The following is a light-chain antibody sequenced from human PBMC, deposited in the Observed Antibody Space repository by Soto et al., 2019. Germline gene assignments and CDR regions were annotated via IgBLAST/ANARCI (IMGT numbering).Light chain of an antibody. Sequence: QSALTHPASVSGSPGQSITISCTGTRSDVGSYNHVSWYQQHPGKAPKLMIYEVSKRPSGVSNRFSGSKSGNTASLTISGLQAEYEADYYCCSYAGSSSYVFGTGTKVTVL. CDR2: EVS. CDR3: CSYAGSSSYV. V-gene: IGLV2-23*02. J-gene: IGLJ1*01. CDR1: RSDVGSYNH.